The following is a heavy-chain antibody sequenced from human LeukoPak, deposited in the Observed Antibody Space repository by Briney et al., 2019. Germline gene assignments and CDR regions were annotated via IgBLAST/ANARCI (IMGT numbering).Heavy chain of an antibody. J-gene: IGHJ4*02. CDR1: GFDFNSYA. CDR2: ISVNRRDK. V-gene: IGHV3-30*01. D-gene: IGHD2-21*01. Sequence: GGSLRLTCAASGFDFNSYALHWVRQAPGKGLESVAVISVNRRDKYYANSVKGRFSISRDNSKNTFSLQMNSLRVEDSASYYCATLDWCHKYLVACGSSEYWGQGTLVTVSS. CDR3: ATLDWCHKYLVACGSSEY.